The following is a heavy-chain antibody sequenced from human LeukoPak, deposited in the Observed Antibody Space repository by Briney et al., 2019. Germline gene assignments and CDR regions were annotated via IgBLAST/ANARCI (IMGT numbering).Heavy chain of an antibody. V-gene: IGHV3-23*01. J-gene: IGHJ4*02. CDR1: GFTVSGNY. D-gene: IGHD3-16*02. CDR2: ISGSGGST. CDR3: ARDPPVIPEAVQSDY. Sequence: QAGGSLRLSCAASGFTVSGNYMSWVRQTPGKGLEWVSAISGSGGSTYYADSVKGRFTISRDNSKKTLYLQMNSLRREDTAVYFCARDPPVIPEAVQSDYWGQGTLVTVSS.